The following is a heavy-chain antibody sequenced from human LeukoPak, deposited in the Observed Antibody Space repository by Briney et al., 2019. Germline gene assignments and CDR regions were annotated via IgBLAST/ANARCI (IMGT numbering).Heavy chain of an antibody. J-gene: IGHJ4*02. CDR2: IGIPGDT. V-gene: IGHV3-13*01. CDR1: GFDISKYD. CDR3: AKAFDYNGLRGEGGSFDY. Sequence: PGGSLRLSCAASGFDISKYDLHWVRQTTQRRLEWVSAIGIPGDTYYEDAVKGRFTISRENAKNSVYLQMSSLRDGDTAVYFCAKAFDYNGLRGEGGSFDYWGQGALVTVSS. D-gene: IGHD4-11*01.